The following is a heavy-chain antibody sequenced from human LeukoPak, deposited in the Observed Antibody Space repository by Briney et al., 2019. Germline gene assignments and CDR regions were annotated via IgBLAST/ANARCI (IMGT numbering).Heavy chain of an antibody. D-gene: IGHD3-3*01. V-gene: IGHV4-59*01. Sequence: PSETLSLTCTVSGGSISSYYWSWIRQPPGKGLEWIGYIYYSGSTNYNPSLKSRVTISVDTSKNQFSLKLSSVTAPDTAVYYCARDGSYYDFWSGYLYGMDVWGQGTTVTVSS. CDR1: GGSISSYY. CDR2: IYYSGST. J-gene: IGHJ6*02. CDR3: ARDGSYYDFWSGYLYGMDV.